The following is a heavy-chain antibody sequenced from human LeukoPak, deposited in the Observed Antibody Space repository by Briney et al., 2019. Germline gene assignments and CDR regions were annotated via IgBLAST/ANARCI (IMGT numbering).Heavy chain of an antibody. D-gene: IGHD2-2*01. CDR3: ARDVPIVVVPAGPNWFDP. CDR1: GYTFTSYG. J-gene: IGHJ5*02. CDR2: ISAYNGNT. Sequence: GASVKVSCKASGYTFTSYGIGWVRQAPGQGLEWMGWISAYNGNTNYAQKLQGRVTMTTDTSTSTAYMELRSLRSDDTAVYYCARDVPIVVVPAGPNWFDPWGQGTLVTVSS. V-gene: IGHV1-18*01.